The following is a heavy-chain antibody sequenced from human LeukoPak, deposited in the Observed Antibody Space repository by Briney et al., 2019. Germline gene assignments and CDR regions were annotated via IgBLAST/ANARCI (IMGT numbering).Heavy chain of an antibody. D-gene: IGHD5-12*01. J-gene: IGHJ4*02. Sequence: GGSLRLSCAASGFTFSSYGMHWVRQAPGKGLEWVAVIWYDGSNKYYADSVKGRFTISRDNSKNTLFLQMNSLGAGDTAVYYCAKGDGYNYRDYFDYWGQGTLVIVSS. CDR2: IWYDGSNK. V-gene: IGHV3-33*06. CDR1: GFTFSSYG. CDR3: AKGDGYNYRDYFDY.